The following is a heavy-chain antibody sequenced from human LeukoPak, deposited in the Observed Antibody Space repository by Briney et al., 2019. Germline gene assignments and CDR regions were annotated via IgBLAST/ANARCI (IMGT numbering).Heavy chain of an antibody. CDR1: GGSITNYY. J-gene: IGHJ3*02. Sequence: LETLSLTCTVSGGSITNYYWTWIRQPPGKELEWIGFIYYSGSTNYSPSLKSRVTISVDTSKNQFSLKLSSVTAADTAVYYCARGESGNHAGFFDIWGQGTMVTVSS. CDR3: ARGESGNHAGFFDI. V-gene: IGHV4-59*01. CDR2: IYYSGST. D-gene: IGHD1-14*01.